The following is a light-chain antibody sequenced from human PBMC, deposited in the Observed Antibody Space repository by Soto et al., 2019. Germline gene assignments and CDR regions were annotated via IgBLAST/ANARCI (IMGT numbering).Light chain of an antibody. V-gene: IGKV3-20*01. Sequence: EIVLTQSPGTLSLSPGERATLSCRASQSVNSNYLAWYQQRPGQAPRLLIYGASSRATGIPDRFSGSGSGTDFTLTISRLEPEDFAVYYCQQYGGLPTFGQGTKVDIK. CDR1: QSVNSNY. CDR2: GAS. CDR3: QQYGGLPT. J-gene: IGKJ1*01.